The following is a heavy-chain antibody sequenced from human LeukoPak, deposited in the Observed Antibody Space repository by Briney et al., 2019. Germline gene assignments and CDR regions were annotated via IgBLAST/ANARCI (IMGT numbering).Heavy chain of an antibody. CDR1: GYTFTCYG. CDR3: ARGDTDYGTYYFDY. Sequence: ASVKVSCKASGYTFTCYGISWVRQAPGQGLEWMGWISSYNADTNYAQKFQVRVTMTTDTSTSTAYMELRSLRSDDTAVYYCARGDTDYGTYYFDYWGQGTLVTVSS. J-gene: IGHJ4*02. D-gene: IGHD4-17*01. CDR2: ISSYNADT. V-gene: IGHV1-18*04.